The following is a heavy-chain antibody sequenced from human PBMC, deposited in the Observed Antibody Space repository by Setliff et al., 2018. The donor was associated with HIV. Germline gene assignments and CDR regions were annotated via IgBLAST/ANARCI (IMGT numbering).Heavy chain of an antibody. CDR1: GFSISSSYY. D-gene: IGHD1-1*01. CDR2: IYTSGST. J-gene: IGHJ5*02. Sequence: SETLSLTCDVSGFSISSSYYWSWSRQPAGKGLEWIGRIYTSGSTNYNPSLKSRVTMSVDTSKNQFSLKLSSVTAADTAVYYCARDTTPGIGQAANWFDPWGQGTLVTVSS. V-gene: IGHV4-4*07. CDR3: ARDTTPGIGQAANWFDP.